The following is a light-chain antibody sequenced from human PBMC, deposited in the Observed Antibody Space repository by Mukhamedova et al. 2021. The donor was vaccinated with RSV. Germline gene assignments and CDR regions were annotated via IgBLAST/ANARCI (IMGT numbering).Light chain of an antibody. CDR3: QQYDHLRST. CDR2: DAS. V-gene: IGKV1-33*01. J-gene: IGKJ2*02. Sequence: WYQRRVHGKAPQLLIYDASNLQTGVPSRFSGGGSGTKFTLTINSLQPEDVATYYCQQYDHLRSTFGQGTKVEI.